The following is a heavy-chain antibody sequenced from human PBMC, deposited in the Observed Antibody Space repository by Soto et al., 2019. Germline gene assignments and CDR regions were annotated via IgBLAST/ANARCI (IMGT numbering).Heavy chain of an antibody. V-gene: IGHV3-48*03. J-gene: IGHJ4*02. D-gene: IGHD1-1*01. CDR1: GFTFSSYE. Sequence: EVRLAESGGGLGQPGGSLRLSCAASGFTFSSYEMHWVRQAPGKGLEWVAYVTTSGSSKYYADSVKGRFSISRDNAKNSLYLQMNSLRAEDTAVYYCARVRDGYRGDFDYWGQGTLVTVSS. CDR3: ARVRDGYRGDFDY. CDR2: VTTSGSSK.